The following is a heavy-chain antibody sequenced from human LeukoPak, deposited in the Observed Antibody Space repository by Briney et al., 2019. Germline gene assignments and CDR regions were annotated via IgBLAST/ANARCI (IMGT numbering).Heavy chain of an antibody. Sequence: GGSLRLSCAASGFTLSSYWMSWVHQAPGKGLEWVANIKYDGSEKDYVDSVKGRFTISRDNAKNSLYLQMNSLRAEDTAVYYCARDMAPAGLFFDYWGQGTLVTVSS. J-gene: IGHJ4*02. CDR1: GFTLSSYW. CDR2: IKYDGSEK. CDR3: ARDMAPAGLFFDY. D-gene: IGHD6-13*01. V-gene: IGHV3-7*01.